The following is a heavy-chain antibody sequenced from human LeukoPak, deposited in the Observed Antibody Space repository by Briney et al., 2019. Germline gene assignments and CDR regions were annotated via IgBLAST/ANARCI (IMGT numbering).Heavy chain of an antibody. CDR3: ARDHGYDFWSGPTHLFDY. V-gene: IGHV4-39*07. J-gene: IGHJ4*02. Sequence: SETLSLTCTVSGGSISSSSYYWGWIRQPPGKGLEWIGSIYYSGSTYYNPSLKSRVTISVDTSKNQFSLKLSSVTAADTAVYYCARDHGYDFWSGPTHLFDYWGQGTLVTVSS. CDR1: GGSISSSSYY. CDR2: IYYSGST. D-gene: IGHD3-3*01.